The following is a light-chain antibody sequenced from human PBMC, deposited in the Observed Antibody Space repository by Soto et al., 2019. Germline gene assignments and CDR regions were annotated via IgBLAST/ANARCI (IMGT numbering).Light chain of an antibody. CDR1: QSVSSN. CDR2: GAS. Sequence: EIVMTQSPATLSVSPGERATLSCRASQSVSSNLDWYQQKPGQAPRLLIYGASTRATGIPARFSGSGSGTEFTLTISSLQSEDFAVYYWQQYNNWPLTFGGGTKVEIK. CDR3: QQYNNWPLT. V-gene: IGKV3-15*01. J-gene: IGKJ4*01.